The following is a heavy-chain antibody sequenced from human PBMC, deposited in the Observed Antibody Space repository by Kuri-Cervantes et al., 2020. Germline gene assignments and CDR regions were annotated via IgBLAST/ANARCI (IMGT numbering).Heavy chain of an antibody. D-gene: IGHD3-22*01. Sequence: SVKVSCKASGGTSSTYGISWVRQAPGQELEWMGGIMSMFGTTNYAQKFEGRVTITADESTTTLYMQLSSLRSEDTAVYYCASAADYYDSSGYFQYFQHWGQGTLVTVSS. V-gene: IGHV1-69*13. J-gene: IGHJ1*01. CDR3: ASAADYYDSSGYFQYFQH. CDR1: GGTSSTYG. CDR2: IMSMFGTT.